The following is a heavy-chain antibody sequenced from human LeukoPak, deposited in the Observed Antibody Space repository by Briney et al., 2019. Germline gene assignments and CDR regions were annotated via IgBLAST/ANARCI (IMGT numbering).Heavy chain of an antibody. CDR1: GYTFTSYY. V-gene: IGHV1-69*04. D-gene: IGHD3-22*01. J-gene: IGHJ4*02. Sequence: GVSVKVSCKASGYTFTSYYMHWVRQAPGQGLEWMGRIIPILGIANYAQKFQGRVTITADKSTSTAYMELSSLRSEDTAVYYCARVKKYYDSSGSDYWGQGTLVTVSS. CDR2: IIPILGIA. CDR3: ARVKKYYDSSGSDY.